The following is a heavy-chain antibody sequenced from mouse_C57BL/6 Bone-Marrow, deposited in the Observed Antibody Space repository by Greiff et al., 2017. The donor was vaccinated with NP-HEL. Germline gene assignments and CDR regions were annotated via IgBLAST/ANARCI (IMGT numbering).Heavy chain of an antibody. J-gene: IGHJ1*03. D-gene: IGHD2-1*01. Sequence: QVQLKESGAELVRPGTSVKMSCKASGYTFTNYWIGWAKQRPGHGLEWIGDIYPGGGYTNYNEKFKGKATLTADKSSSTAYMQFSSLTSEDSAIYYCARSGGWYYWYFDVWGTGTTVTVSS. CDR1: GYTFTNYW. V-gene: IGHV1-63*01. CDR3: ARSGGWYYWYFDV. CDR2: IYPGGGYT.